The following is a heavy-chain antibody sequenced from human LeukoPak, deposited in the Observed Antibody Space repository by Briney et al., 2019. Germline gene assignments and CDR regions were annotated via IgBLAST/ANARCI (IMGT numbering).Heavy chain of an antibody. CDR3: ARPRTKLWRAYSSPDF. CDR1: GFTFSSYA. D-gene: IGHD3-3*01. Sequence: GGSLRLSCAASGFTFSSYAMSWVRQAPGKGLEWVSAISGSGGSTYYADSVKGRFTISRDNAKNTLYLQMTSLRVEDTAVYYCARPRTKLWRAYSSPDFWGRGTLVTVSS. CDR2: ISGSGGST. J-gene: IGHJ4*02. V-gene: IGHV3-23*01.